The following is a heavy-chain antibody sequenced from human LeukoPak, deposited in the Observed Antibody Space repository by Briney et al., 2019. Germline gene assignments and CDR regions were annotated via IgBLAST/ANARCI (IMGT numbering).Heavy chain of an antibody. CDR3: ARDTRDDFWSDGNWFDP. V-gene: IGHV4-4*07. CDR1: GGSISSYY. CDR2: IYTSGST. D-gene: IGHD3-3*01. Sequence: SETLSFTCTVSGGSISSYYWSWIRQATGKGLEWMGSIYTSGSTNYTHPLKSRVTMSVDTSKNQFSLKLSSVTAADTAVYYCARDTRDDFWSDGNWFDPWGQGTLVTVSS. J-gene: IGHJ5*02.